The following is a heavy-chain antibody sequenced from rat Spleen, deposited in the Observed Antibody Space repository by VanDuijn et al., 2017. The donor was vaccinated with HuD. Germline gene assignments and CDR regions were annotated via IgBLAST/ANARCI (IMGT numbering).Heavy chain of an antibody. CDR1: GFTFSNYG. J-gene: IGHJ3*01. CDR2: ISYDGGST. Sequence: EVQLVESGGGLVQPGRSMKLSCAASGFTFSNYGMAWVRQAPKKGLEWVAYISYDGGSTYYRDSVKGRFTISRDNAKSTLYLQMNSLRSEDTATYYCARVGTRVSRFAYWGQGTLVTVSS. CDR3: ARVGTRVSRFAY. D-gene: IGHD1-4*01. V-gene: IGHV5-22*01.